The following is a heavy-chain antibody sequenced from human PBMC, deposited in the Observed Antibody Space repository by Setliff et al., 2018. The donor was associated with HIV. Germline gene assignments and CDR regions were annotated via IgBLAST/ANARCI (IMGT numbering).Heavy chain of an antibody. J-gene: IGHJ4*02. CDR1: GYSFSNYW. Sequence: GESLKISCKGSGYSFSNYWIGWVRQMPGKGLEWMGFVHPVDSDTKYSPSFQGQVTISADKSISTAYLQWSSLKASDTAMYYCARLVGNTYYDILTGYYNTPHFDYWGQGTLVTVSS. V-gene: IGHV5-51*01. D-gene: IGHD3-9*01. CDR3: ARLVGNTYYDILTGYYNTPHFDY. CDR2: VHPVDSDT.